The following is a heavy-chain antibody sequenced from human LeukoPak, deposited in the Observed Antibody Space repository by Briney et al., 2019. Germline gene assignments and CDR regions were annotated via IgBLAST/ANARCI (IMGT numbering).Heavy chain of an antibody. Sequence: PSETLSLTCTVPGGSISSYYWSWIRQPPGKGLEWIGYIYYSGSTNYNPSLKSRVTISVDTSKNQFSLKLSSVTAADTAVYYCARDRGDYYGSGSYYYPYYMDVWGKGTTVTVSS. D-gene: IGHD3-10*01. CDR3: ARDRGDYYGSGSYYYPYYMDV. J-gene: IGHJ6*03. CDR2: IYYSGST. V-gene: IGHV4-59*01. CDR1: GGSISSYY.